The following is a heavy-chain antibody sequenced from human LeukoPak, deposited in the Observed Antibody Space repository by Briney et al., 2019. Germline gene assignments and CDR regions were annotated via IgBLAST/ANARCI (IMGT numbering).Heavy chain of an antibody. Sequence: SETLSLTCTVSGGSISSYYWSWIRQPPGKGLEWIGYIYYSGSTNYNPSLKSRVTISVDTSKNQFSLKLSSVTAADTAVYYCARDSGGVKLNWGQGTLVTVSS. CDR2: IYYSGST. V-gene: IGHV4-59*01. CDR3: ARDSGGVKLN. CDR1: GGSISSYY. J-gene: IGHJ4*02. D-gene: IGHD3-16*01.